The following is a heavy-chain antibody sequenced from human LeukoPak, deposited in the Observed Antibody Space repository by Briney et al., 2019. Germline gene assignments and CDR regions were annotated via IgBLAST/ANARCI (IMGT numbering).Heavy chain of an antibody. V-gene: IGHV1-2*02. D-gene: IGHD4-23*01. CDR3: ARHPGKVTNDWYFDL. Sequence: GASVKVSCKASGYTFTGYYMHWVRQAPGQGLEWMGWINPNSGGTNYAQKFQGRVTMTRDTSITTAYMELSRQSSDDTAVYYCARHPGKVTNDWYFDLWGRGTLVTVSS. CDR1: GYTFTGYY. CDR2: INPNSGGT. J-gene: IGHJ2*01.